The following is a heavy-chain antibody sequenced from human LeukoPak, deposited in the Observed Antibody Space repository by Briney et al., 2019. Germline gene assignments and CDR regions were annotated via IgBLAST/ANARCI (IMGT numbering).Heavy chain of an antibody. CDR3: AGGTSTMITFNWTPAKFDY. CDR1: GGSISSYY. J-gene: IGHJ4*02. V-gene: IGHV4-39*07. Sequence: SETLSLTCTVSGGSISSYYWGWIRQPPGKGLEWIGTIYYSGNTYYNPSLKSRVTISEDTSKYEVSLKVNSVTAADTAVYYCAGGTSTMITFNWTPAKFDYWGQGTLVTVSS. D-gene: IGHD3-16*01. CDR2: IYYSGNT.